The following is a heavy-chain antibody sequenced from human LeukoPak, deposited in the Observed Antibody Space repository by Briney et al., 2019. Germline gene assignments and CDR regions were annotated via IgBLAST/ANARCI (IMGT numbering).Heavy chain of an antibody. D-gene: IGHD5-18*01. J-gene: IGHJ4*02. CDR1: GFTFSSYS. CDR3: ARDDDTAMVTIDY. Sequence: GGSLRLSCAASGFTFSSYSMNWVRQAPGKGLEWVSSISSNSSYIYYADSVKGRFTMSRDNDKNSLYLQMNSLGAEDTAVYYCARDDDTAMVTIDYWGQGTLVTVSS. CDR2: ISSNSSYI. V-gene: IGHV3-21*01.